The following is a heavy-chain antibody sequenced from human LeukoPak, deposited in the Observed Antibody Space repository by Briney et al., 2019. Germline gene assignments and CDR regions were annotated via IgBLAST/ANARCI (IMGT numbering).Heavy chain of an antibody. V-gene: IGHV4-61*01. CDR2: IYYNGNT. CDR1: GGSVSSGSYC. Sequence: SETLSLTCTVSGGSVSSGSYCWSWIRQPPGKGLEWIGFIYYNGNTNSSPSLKSRVTISVDTSKSQFSLKLTSVTAADTAVYYCARGYRRSWYQVDYWGQGTLVTVSS. D-gene: IGHD6-13*01. J-gene: IGHJ4*02. CDR3: ARGYRRSWYQVDY.